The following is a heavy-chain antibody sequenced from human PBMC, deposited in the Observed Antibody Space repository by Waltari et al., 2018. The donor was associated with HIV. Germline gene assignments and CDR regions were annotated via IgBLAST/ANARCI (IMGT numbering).Heavy chain of an antibody. D-gene: IGHD1-26*01. CDR1: GFTFSSYS. J-gene: IGHJ4*02. Sequence: EVQLVESGGGLVKPGGSLRLSCAASGFTFSSYSMNWVRQAPGKGLEWVSSISSSSSYIYYADSVKGRFTISRDNAKNSLYLQMNSLRAEDTAVYYCARESGPHYSGSYPLDYWGQGTLVTVSS. V-gene: IGHV3-21*01. CDR2: ISSSSSYI. CDR3: ARESGPHYSGSYPLDY.